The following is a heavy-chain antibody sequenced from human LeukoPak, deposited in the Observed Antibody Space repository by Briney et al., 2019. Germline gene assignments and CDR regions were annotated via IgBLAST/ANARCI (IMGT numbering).Heavy chain of an antibody. Sequence: GGSLRLSCAASGLTFSSYAMSWVRQAPGKGLEWASAISGRECTTYNSDSVKGRFTISRDNSKNALYLQMNSLTAEATAVYYCAGYDILTGSSFWCQGTTVTVAS. V-gene: IGHV3-23*01. CDR2: ISGRECTT. D-gene: IGHD3-9*01. CDR3: AGYDILTGSSF. CDR1: GLTFSSYA. J-gene: IGHJ6*02.